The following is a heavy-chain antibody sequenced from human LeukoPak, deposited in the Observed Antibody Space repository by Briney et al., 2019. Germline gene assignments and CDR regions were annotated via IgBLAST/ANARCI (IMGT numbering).Heavy chain of an antibody. Sequence: PGGSLRLACAASGFSFSTTWMNWVRQAPGKGLVSVSRITSDGRNTVYADSVKGRFTISRDNAKNTVYLQTDSLRDEDTAVYYCTRDWYYTTDYWGQGTLVTVSS. V-gene: IGHV3-74*01. J-gene: IGHJ4*02. CDR2: ITSDGRNT. CDR3: TRDWYYTTDY. D-gene: IGHD1-26*01. CDR1: GFSFSTTW.